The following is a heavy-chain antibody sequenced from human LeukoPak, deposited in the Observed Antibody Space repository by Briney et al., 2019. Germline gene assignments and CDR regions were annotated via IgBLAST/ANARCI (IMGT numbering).Heavy chain of an antibody. J-gene: IGHJ4*02. V-gene: IGHV3-73*01. CDR3: TRMGYGIHEGRDY. CDR1: GFTFSAST. D-gene: IGHD4-17*01. Sequence: GSLKLSCAASGFTFSASTMHWVRQASGKGLEWVGRIISKAKSYATAYAASVMGRFTISRDDSKNTAYLQMNSLKPEDTAGYYCTRMGYGIHEGRDYRGQGILVTASS. CDR2: IISKAKSYAT.